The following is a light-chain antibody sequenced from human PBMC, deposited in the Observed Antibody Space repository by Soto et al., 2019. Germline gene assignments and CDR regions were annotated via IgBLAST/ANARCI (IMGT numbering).Light chain of an antibody. Sequence: EIVMTQSPATLSVSPGERATLSCRASQSVSSNLAWYHQKPGQVPRLLIYGASTRASGIPARVSGSGSGTEFPRTISSRQSEDFAVYYWQQYNDWPLTFGGGTKVEIK. CDR3: QQYNDWPLT. CDR2: GAS. J-gene: IGKJ4*01. V-gene: IGKV3-15*01. CDR1: QSVSSN.